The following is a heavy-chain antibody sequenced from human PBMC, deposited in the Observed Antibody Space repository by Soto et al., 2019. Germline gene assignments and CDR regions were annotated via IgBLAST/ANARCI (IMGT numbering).Heavy chain of an antibody. Sequence: GGSLRLSCAASGFTFSSYAMHWVRQAPGKGLEWVAVISYDGSNKYYADSVKGRFTISRDNSKNTLYLQMNSLRAEDTAVYYCARPPVVRPELGDYWGQGTLVTVSS. CDR2: ISYDGSNK. CDR3: ARPPVVRPELGDY. V-gene: IGHV3-30-3*01. J-gene: IGHJ4*02. CDR1: GFTFSSYA. D-gene: IGHD6-13*01.